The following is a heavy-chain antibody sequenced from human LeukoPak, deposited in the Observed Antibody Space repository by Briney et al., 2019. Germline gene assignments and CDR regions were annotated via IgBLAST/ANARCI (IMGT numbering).Heavy chain of an antibody. D-gene: IGHD1/OR15-1a*01. CDR1: GYSISGGYY. V-gene: IGHV4-38-2*02. Sequence: SETLSLTCTVSGYSISGGYYWGWIRQPPGKGLEWIGSIYHSGSTYYNPSLKSRVTISVDTSKNQFSLKLSSVTAADTAVYYCASGTTLPNLDYWGQGTLVTVSS. CDR3: ASGTTLPNLDY. J-gene: IGHJ4*02. CDR2: IYHSGST.